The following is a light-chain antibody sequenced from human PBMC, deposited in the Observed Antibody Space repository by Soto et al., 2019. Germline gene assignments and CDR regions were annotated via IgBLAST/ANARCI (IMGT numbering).Light chain of an antibody. CDR3: XXXNNWPRT. V-gene: IGKV3-15*01. Sequence: EIVMTQSPATLSVSPGERATLSCRASQSVSSNLAWYQQKPGQAPRLLIYRASTRATGIPARFSGSGSGTEFTLTISSLQSEXXXXXXXXXXNNWPRTFGQGTKVEIK. CDR1: QSVSSN. CDR2: RAS. J-gene: IGKJ1*01.